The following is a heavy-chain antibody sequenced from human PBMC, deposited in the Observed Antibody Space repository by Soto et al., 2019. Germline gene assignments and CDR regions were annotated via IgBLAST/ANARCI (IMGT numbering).Heavy chain of an antibody. CDR1: GYTFTSYY. Sequence: ASVKVSCKASGYTFTSYYMHWVRQAPGQGLEWMGIINASSGSTSYAQKFQGRVTMTRDTSASTAYMELSSLRSEDTAVYYCARGPDFERFYGSGSFDYWGQGTLVTVSS. V-gene: IGHV1-46*01. CDR2: INASSGST. J-gene: IGHJ4*02. CDR3: ARGPDFERFYGSGSFDY. D-gene: IGHD3-10*01.